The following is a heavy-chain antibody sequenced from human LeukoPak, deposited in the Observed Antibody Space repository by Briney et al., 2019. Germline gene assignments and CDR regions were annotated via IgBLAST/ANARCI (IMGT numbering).Heavy chain of an antibody. D-gene: IGHD6-19*01. CDR1: GFTVSSNY. V-gene: IGHV3-53*01. J-gene: IGHJ5*02. CDR2: IYSGGST. Sequence: GGSLRLSCAASGFTVSSNYMSWVRQAPGKGLEWVSVIYSGGSTYYADSVKGRFTISRDNSKNTLYLQMNSLRAEDTAVYYCARVQGGCRWFDPWGQGTLVIVSS. CDR3: ARVQGGCRWFDP.